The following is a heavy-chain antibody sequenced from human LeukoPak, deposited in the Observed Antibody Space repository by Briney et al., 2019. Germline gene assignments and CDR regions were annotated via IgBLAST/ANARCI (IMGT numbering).Heavy chain of an antibody. CDR2: ISSSSSYI. V-gene: IGHV3-21*01. CDR1: SCS. D-gene: IGHD6-6*01. CDR3: ARDKFGSSSSILAY. Sequence: SCSLNMKSKAPGKGLEWVSSISSSSSYIYYADSVKGRFTISRDNAKNSLYLQMNSLRAEDTAVYYCARDKFGSSSSILAYWGQGTLVTVSS. J-gene: IGHJ4*02.